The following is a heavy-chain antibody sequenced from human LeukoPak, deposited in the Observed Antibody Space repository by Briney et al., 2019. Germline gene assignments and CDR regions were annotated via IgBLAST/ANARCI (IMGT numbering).Heavy chain of an antibody. J-gene: IGHJ6*02. D-gene: IGHD3-10*01. CDR3: ARVGSYYDMDV. V-gene: IGHV3-53*01. CDR1: GFTVSSKY. CDR2: IESGGST. Sequence: PGGSLRLSCAASGFTVSSKYMNWVRQAPGKGLEWVSVIESGGSTYYADSVKGRFTVSRDNFQHTLYLQMNSLRAEDTAVYYCARVGSYYDMDVWGQGTTVTVSS.